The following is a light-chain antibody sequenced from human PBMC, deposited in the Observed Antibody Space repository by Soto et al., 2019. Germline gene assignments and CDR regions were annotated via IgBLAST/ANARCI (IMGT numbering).Light chain of an antibody. V-gene: IGKV1-5*01. CDR3: QQYYSHPLT. J-gene: IGKJ5*01. CDR2: AAS. Sequence: DIQMTQSPATLSASVGDRVTITCRASQNIYTWLAWYQQKPGKAPKLLIYAASSLHSGVPSRFSGSGSGTDFTLTISSLQPEDFATYYCQQYYSHPLTFGQGTRLEIK. CDR1: QNIYTW.